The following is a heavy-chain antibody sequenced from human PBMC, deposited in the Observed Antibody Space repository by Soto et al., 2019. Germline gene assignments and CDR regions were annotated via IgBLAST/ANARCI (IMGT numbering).Heavy chain of an antibody. V-gene: IGHV4-59*01. J-gene: IGHJ4*02. CDR2: IYYSGST. CDR1: GGSISSYY. Sequence: QVQLQESGPGLVKPSETLSLTCTVSGGSISSYYWIWIRQPPGKGLEWIGYIYYSGSTNYNPSLKIRVTISVDTSKHQFSLKLSSVTAADTAVYYCARTGYSSSWYVPQFDYWGQGTLVTVSS. CDR3: ARTGYSSSWYVPQFDY. D-gene: IGHD6-13*01.